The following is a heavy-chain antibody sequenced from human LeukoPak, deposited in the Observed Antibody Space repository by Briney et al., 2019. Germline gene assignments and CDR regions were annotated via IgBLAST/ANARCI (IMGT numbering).Heavy chain of an antibody. J-gene: IGHJ6*03. V-gene: IGHV4-39*07. D-gene: IGHD2-8*02. Sequence: PSETLSLTCTVSGGSISSSSYYWGWIRQPPGKGLEWIGSIYYSGSTYYNPSLKSRVTISVDTSKNQFSLKLSSVTAADTAVYYCARGLVTTRGVLVYYYYMDVWGKGTTVTVSS. CDR2: IYYSGST. CDR1: GGSISSSSYY. CDR3: ARGLVTTRGVLVYYYYMDV.